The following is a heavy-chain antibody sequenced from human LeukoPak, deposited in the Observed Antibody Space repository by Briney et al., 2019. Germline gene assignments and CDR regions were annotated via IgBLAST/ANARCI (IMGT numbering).Heavy chain of an antibody. CDR1: GDSISSFS. CDR3: AREGDYSSAWSPFDY. V-gene: IGHV4-4*07. J-gene: IGHJ4*02. CDR2: IHTNGSA. D-gene: IGHD6-19*01. Sequence: PSETLSLTCTVSGDSISSFSWSWIRQPAGKGLEWIGRIHTNGSAHYSPSLSSRVTMSVDTSKNEISLSLRSVTAADTAVYYCAREGDYSSAWSPFDYWGQGTLVTVSS.